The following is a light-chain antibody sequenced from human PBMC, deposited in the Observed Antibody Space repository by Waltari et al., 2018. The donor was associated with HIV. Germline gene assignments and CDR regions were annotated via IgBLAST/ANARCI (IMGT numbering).Light chain of an antibody. CDR2: KAS. V-gene: IGKV1-5*03. J-gene: IGKJ2*01. CDR3: QHYSSSPYT. CDR1: QSISSW. Sequence: DILMIQSPSIMSASVGDRVIITCRASQSISSWLAWYQHKPGTAPKRLIYKASVLEGGVPSRFSGSGSGTGFTLSITNLQPDDFATYYCQHYSSSPYTFGQGTNLEIK.